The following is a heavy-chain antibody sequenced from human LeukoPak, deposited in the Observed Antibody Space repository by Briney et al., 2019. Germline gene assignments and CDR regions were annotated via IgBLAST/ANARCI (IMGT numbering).Heavy chain of an antibody. CDR3: ARDEQRLYAFDI. D-gene: IGHD6-25*01. CDR2: ISFDGSNI. Sequence: GGSLRLSCAASGFTFSSYVMHWVRQAPGKGLEWVAVISFDGSNIFYADSVKGRSTISRDNSKNTLYLQMNSLRAEDTAVYYCARDEQRLYAFDIWGQGTMVTVSS. J-gene: IGHJ3*02. CDR1: GFTFSSYV. V-gene: IGHV3-30-3*01.